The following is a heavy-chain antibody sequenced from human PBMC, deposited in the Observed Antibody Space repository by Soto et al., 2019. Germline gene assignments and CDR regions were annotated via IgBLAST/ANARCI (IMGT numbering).Heavy chain of an antibody. Sequence: PSETLSLTCTVSGGSISSYYWSWFRQSPGKRMEWIGYVHHSWGSSYNPSLQSRVAISLDTSKRQFSLKVTSVTATDTAVYYCARQGFGPLHGLVDVWGQGTTVTVSS. D-gene: IGHD3-10*01. J-gene: IGHJ6*02. CDR1: GGSISSYY. CDR3: ARQGFGPLHGLVDV. CDR2: VHHSWGS. V-gene: IGHV4-59*08.